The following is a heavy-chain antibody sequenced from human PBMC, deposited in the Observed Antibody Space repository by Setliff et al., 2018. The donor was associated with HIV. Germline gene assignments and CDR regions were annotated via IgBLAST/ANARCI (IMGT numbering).Heavy chain of an antibody. Sequence: KTSETLSLTCTVSGGSISDTHYTWIRQTPGKGLEWIGLMHVSRETNYSPSLKSRVTISLDTSKNQFSLKLSSVTAADTAVYYCARTTYSGSYFNDSWGQGTLVTVSS. CDR1: GGSISDTH. CDR3: ARTTYSGSYFNDS. V-gene: IGHV4-4*09. CDR2: MHVSRET. D-gene: IGHD1-26*01. J-gene: IGHJ5*01.